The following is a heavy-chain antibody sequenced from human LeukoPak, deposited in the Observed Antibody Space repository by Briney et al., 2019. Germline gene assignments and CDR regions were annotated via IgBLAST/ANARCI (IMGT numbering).Heavy chain of an antibody. CDR3: AKDRYSRTYFYYMHV. CDR2: ISWSSDDI. D-gene: IGHD5-12*01. J-gene: IGHJ6*03. Sequence: GGSLRLSCAASGFIFDDYAMHWVRQAPGKGLEWVSGISWSSDDIAYADSVKGRFTISRDNANNSLYLQMNSLRAEDTALYYCAKDRYSRTYFYYMHVWGKGPTVTISS. V-gene: IGHV3-9*01. CDR1: GFIFDDYA.